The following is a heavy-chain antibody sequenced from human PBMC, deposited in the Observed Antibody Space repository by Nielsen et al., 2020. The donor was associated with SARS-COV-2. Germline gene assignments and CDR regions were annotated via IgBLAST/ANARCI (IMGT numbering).Heavy chain of an antibody. Sequence: GESLKISCAASGFTFSDSAMHWVRQASGKGLEWVGRIRSKANSYATAYAASVKGRFTISRDDSKNTAYLQMNSLKTEDTAVYYCARDEAAAGINADWFDPWGQGTLVTVSS. J-gene: IGHJ5*02. V-gene: IGHV3-73*01. CDR2: IRSKANSYAT. CDR3: ARDEAAAGINADWFDP. CDR1: GFTFSDSA. D-gene: IGHD6-13*01.